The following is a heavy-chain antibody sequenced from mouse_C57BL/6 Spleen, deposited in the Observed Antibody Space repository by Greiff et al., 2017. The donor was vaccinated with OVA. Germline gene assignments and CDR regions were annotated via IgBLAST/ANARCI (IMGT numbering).Heavy chain of an antibody. CDR1: GYTFTDYN. CDR2: INPNNGGT. V-gene: IGHV1-18*01. D-gene: IGHD2-12*01. Sequence: VQLKQSGPELVKPGASVKIPCKASGYTFTDYNMDWVKQSHGKSLEWIGDINPNNGGTIYNQKFKGKATLTVDKSSSTAYMELRSLTSEDTAVYYCARGTFPYDDYFDYWGQGTTLTVSS. J-gene: IGHJ2*01. CDR3: ARGTFPYDDYFDY.